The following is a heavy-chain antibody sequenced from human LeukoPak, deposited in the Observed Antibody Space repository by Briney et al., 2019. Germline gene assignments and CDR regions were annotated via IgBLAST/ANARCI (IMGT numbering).Heavy chain of an antibody. Sequence: SETLSLTCTVSGGSISSYYWSWIRQPPGKGLEWIGYIYYSGSTNYNPSLKSRVTISVGTSKNQFSLKLSSVTAADTAVYYCAREGRVGATILWGQGTLVTVSS. CDR3: AREGRVGATIL. J-gene: IGHJ1*01. V-gene: IGHV4-59*01. CDR2: IYYSGST. CDR1: GGSISSYY. D-gene: IGHD1-26*01.